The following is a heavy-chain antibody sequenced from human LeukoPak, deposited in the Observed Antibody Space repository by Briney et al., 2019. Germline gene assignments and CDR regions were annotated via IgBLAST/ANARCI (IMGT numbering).Heavy chain of an antibody. Sequence: GGSLRLSCAASGFTFRSYWMRWVRQAPGKGLEWVANIKQDGSEKNYVDSVKGRFTISRDNAKNSLYLQMNSLRAEDTAVYYCARGGSRAYTATVFDYWGQGMLVTVSS. CDR2: IKQDGSEK. V-gene: IGHV3-7*03. CDR3: ARGGSRAYTATVFDY. J-gene: IGHJ4*02. CDR1: GFTFRSYW. D-gene: IGHD5-18*01.